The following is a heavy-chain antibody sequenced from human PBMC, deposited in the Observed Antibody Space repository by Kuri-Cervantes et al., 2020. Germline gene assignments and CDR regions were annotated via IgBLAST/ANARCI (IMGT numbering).Heavy chain of an antibody. CDR3: ARANWPTPGRPANWFDP. V-gene: IGHV7-4-1*02. CDR2: INTNTGNP. CDR1: GYTFTSYA. J-gene: IGHJ5*02. Sequence: ASVKVSCKASGYTFTSYAMHWVRQAPGQRLEWMGWINTNTGNPTYAQGFTGRFVFSLDTSVSTAYLQISSLKAEDTAVYYCARANWPTPGRPANWFDPWGQGTLVTVSS. D-gene: IGHD7-27*01.